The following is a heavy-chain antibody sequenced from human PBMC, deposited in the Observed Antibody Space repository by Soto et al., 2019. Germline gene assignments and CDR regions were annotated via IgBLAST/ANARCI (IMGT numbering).Heavy chain of an antibody. D-gene: IGHD6-6*01. CDR3: AKGGPSVIAARPIDY. CDR1: GFTFSSYG. V-gene: IGHV3-30*18. CDR2: ISYDGSNK. Sequence: QVQLVESGGGVVQPGRSLRLSCAASGFTFSSYGMHWVRQAPGKGLEWVAVISYDGSNKYYADSVKGRFTISRDNSKNTLYLQMNSLRAEDTAVYYCAKGGPSVIAARPIDYWGQGTLVTVSS. J-gene: IGHJ4*02.